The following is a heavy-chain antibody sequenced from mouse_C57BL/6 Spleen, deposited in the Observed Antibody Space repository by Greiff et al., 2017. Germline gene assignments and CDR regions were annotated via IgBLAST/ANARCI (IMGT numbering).Heavy chain of an antibody. CDR3: ARQGLTGTNYFDY. J-gene: IGHJ2*01. Sequence: EVHLVESGGDLVKPGGSLKLSCAASGFTFSSYGMSWVRQTPDKRLEWVATISSGGSYTYYPDSVKGRFTISRDNAKNTLYLQMSSLKSEDTAMYYCARQGLTGTNYFDYWGQGTTLTVSS. V-gene: IGHV5-6*01. D-gene: IGHD4-1*01. CDR1: GFTFSSYG. CDR2: ISSGGSYT.